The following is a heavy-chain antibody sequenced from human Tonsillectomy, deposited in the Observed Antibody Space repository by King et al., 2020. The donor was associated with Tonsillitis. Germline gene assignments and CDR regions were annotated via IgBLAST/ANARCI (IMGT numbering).Heavy chain of an antibody. V-gene: IGHV3-30*04. Sequence: VQLVESGGGVVQPGRSLRLSCAASGFTFSSYAMHWVRQAPGKGLEWVAVISYDGSNKYYADSVKGRFTISRDNSKNTLYLQMNSLRVEDTAVYYCAREGLRFWEGLRWRGGVDDWGQGTLVTVSA. CDR3: AREGLRFWEGLRWRGGVDD. CDR2: ISYDGSNK. D-gene: IGHD3-3*01. CDR1: GFTFSSYA. J-gene: IGHJ4*02.